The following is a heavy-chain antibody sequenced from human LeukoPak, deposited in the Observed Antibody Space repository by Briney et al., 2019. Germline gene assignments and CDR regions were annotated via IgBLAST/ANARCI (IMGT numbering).Heavy chain of an antibody. CDR3: ARVRCSGDNCYCFDY. CDR2: IYYSGST. V-gene: IGHV4-38-2*02. D-gene: IGHD2-15*01. CDR1: GYTISSGYQ. Sequence: SETQSLTCIISGYTISSGYQWGWIRQPPGKGLEWIGSIYYSGSTYYNSSLKSRVTMSVDMSKNQFSLKLTSVTAADTAVYYCARVRCSGDNCYCFDYWGQGTLVTVSS. J-gene: IGHJ4*02.